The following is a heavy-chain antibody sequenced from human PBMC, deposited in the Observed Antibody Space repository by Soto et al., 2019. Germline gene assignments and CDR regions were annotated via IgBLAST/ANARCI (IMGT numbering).Heavy chain of an antibody. D-gene: IGHD3-22*01. CDR1: GYTFTSYG. V-gene: IGHV1-18*01. CDR2: ISAYNGNT. Sequence: QVQLVQSGAEVKEPGASVKVSCKASGYTFTSYGLNWVRQAPGQGLEWMGWISAYNGNTNYAQKFQGRVTMTTDTSTSPSYMALRSLRAYDTAMYYCARSGASGYYLGYWGQGTLVTVSA. J-gene: IGHJ4*02. CDR3: ARSGASGYYLGY.